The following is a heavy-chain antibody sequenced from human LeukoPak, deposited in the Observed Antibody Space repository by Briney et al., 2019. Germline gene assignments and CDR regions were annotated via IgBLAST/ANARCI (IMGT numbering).Heavy chain of an antibody. CDR2: FYYTGST. CDR3: AHTYKDSSWHL. CDR1: GVSITTSSYS. J-gene: IGHJ5*02. V-gene: IGHV4-39*01. Sequence: SETLSLTCTVSGVSITTSSYSWVWIRQPPGKGLEWIGNFYYTGSTYSNPSLKRRVTISVDTSKNQFSLRLPSVTAADTAVYYCAHTYKDSSWHLWGQGTLVTVSS. D-gene: IGHD6-13*01.